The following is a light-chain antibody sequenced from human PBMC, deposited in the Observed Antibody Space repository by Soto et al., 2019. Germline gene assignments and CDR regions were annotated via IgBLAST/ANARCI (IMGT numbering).Light chain of an antibody. V-gene: IGLV2-8*01. Sequence: QSVLTQPPSASGSPGQPVTISCTGTSSDVGGYDYVSWYQQHPGKAPKLMIYEVTIRPSGASDRFSGSKSGNTASLTVSGLQAEDEADYYCSSYTGGNPSYVFGTGTKVTVL. CDR1: SSDVGGYDY. CDR3: SSYTGGNPSYV. J-gene: IGLJ1*01. CDR2: EVT.